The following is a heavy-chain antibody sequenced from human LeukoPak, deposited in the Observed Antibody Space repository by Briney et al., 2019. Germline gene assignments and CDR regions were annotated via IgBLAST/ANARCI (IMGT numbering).Heavy chain of an antibody. V-gene: IGHV4-59*01. Sequence: SETLSLTCTVSGGSISSYYWSWIRQPPGKGLEWIGYIYYSGSTNYNPSLKSRVTISVDTSKNQFSLKLSSVTAADTAVYYCARGAYSWYGDYWGQGTLVTVSS. CDR2: IYYSGST. CDR3: ARGAYSWYGDY. J-gene: IGHJ4*02. CDR1: GGSISSYY. D-gene: IGHD6-13*01.